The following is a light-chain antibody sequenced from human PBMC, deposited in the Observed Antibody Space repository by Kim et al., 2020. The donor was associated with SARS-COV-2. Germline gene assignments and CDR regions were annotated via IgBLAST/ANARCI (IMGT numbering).Light chain of an antibody. V-gene: IGLV1-44*01. J-gene: IGLJ3*02. CDR2: NKS. Sequence: ELTQPPSASGTPGQRVTISCSGSRSNIGSNTVNWYQQVPGTAPKLLIFNKSRRPSGVPDRFSGSKSDTSASLVISGLQSEDEADYYCATWDDTLEGPVFGGGTQLTVL. CDR1: RSNIGSNT. CDR3: ATWDDTLEGPV.